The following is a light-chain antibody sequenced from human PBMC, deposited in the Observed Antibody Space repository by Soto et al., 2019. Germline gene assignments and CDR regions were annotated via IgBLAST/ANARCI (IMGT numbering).Light chain of an antibody. CDR3: QSYDSSLSGVV. CDR1: SSNIGAGYD. J-gene: IGLJ2*01. Sequence: QSVLTQPPSVSGAPGQRVTISCTGSSSNIGAGYDVHWYQQLPGTAPRLLIYGNSNRPSGVPDRFSGSKSGTSASLAITGLQAEDEADYCCQSYDSSLSGVVFGGGTKVTVL. CDR2: GNS. V-gene: IGLV1-40*01.